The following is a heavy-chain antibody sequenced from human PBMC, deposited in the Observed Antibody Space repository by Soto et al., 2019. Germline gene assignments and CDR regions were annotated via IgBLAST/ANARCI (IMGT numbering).Heavy chain of an antibody. CDR2: IDASGST. CDR1: GGSISTYY. Sequence: SETLSLTCTVSGGSISTYYCNWIRQSAGKGLEWIGRIDASGSTNYNPSLKSRVTMSVDTSKEQFSLKLSSVTAADTAVYYCARGGHDFWSGPFDYWGQGALVTVSS. J-gene: IGHJ4*02. CDR3: ARGGHDFWSGPFDY. D-gene: IGHD3-3*01. V-gene: IGHV4-4*07.